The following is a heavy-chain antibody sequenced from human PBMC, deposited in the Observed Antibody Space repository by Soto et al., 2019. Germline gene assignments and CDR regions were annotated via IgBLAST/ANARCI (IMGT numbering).Heavy chain of an antibody. Sequence: QVQLVESGGGVVQPGRSLRLSCAASGFTFSSYGMHWVRQAPGKGLEWVAVISYEGSNKYYADSVKGRFTISRDNSKNTLYLQMNSLRAEDTAVYYCARSRVGATAYFQHWGQGTLVTVSS. CDR2: ISYEGSNK. J-gene: IGHJ1*01. CDR3: ARSRVGATAYFQH. D-gene: IGHD1-26*01. CDR1: GFTFSSYG. V-gene: IGHV3-30*03.